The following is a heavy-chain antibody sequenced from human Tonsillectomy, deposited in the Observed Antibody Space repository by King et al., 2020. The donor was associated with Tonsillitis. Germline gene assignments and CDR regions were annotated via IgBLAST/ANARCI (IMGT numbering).Heavy chain of an antibody. V-gene: IGHV3-7*03. Sequence: EVQLVESGGGLVQPGGSLRLSCAVSGLTFSSYWMSWVRQAPGKGLEWVANINQNGGEKYYVDYVKGRFTISRDNAKNSLYLQMNSLRADDTAVYYCARDVTFGGKYWGPGTLVTVSS. CDR3: ARDVTFGGKY. CDR1: GLTFSSYW. CDR2: INQNGGEK. J-gene: IGHJ4*02. D-gene: IGHD4-23*01.